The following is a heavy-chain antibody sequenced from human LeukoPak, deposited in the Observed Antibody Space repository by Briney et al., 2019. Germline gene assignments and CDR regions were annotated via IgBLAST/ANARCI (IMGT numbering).Heavy chain of an antibody. CDR2: ISWNSGSI. CDR3: AKESDTGDIGY. V-gene: IGHV3-9*01. CDR1: GFTFSSYA. J-gene: IGHJ4*02. D-gene: IGHD5-12*01. Sequence: GGSLRLSCAASGFTFSSYAMSWVRQAPGKGLEWVSGISWNSGSIGYADSVKGRFTISRDNAKNSLYLQMNSLRTEDTALYYCAKESDTGDIGYWGQGTLVTVSS.